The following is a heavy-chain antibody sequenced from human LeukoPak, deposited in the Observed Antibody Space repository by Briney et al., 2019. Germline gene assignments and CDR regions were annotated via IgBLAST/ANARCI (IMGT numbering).Heavy chain of an antibody. CDR1: GFTFSSYS. V-gene: IGHV3-21*01. D-gene: IGHD6-6*01. J-gene: IGHJ4*02. Sequence: GGSLRLSCAASGFTFSSYSMNWVRQAPGKGLEWVSSISSSSSYIYYADSVKGRFTISTDNATNSLYLQMNSGRAEATAAYYCARGYSSSSGVDYWGQGTLVTVSS. CDR2: ISSSSSYI. CDR3: ARGYSSSSGVDY.